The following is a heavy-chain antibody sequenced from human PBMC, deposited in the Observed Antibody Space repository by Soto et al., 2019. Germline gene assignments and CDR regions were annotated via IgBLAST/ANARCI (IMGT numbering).Heavy chain of an antibody. CDR1: GFTFSSYA. J-gene: IGHJ4*02. D-gene: IGHD2-15*01. CDR3: AKRRGAGGHFDY. V-gene: IGHV3-23*01. Sequence: PGGSLRLSCAASGFTFSSYAMGWVRQGPGKGLEWVAAVSIGGSTHYADSVGGRFTISRDNSKNTLSLQMNSLTAEDTAVYFCAKRRGAGGHFDYWGQGALVTVSS. CDR2: VSIGGST.